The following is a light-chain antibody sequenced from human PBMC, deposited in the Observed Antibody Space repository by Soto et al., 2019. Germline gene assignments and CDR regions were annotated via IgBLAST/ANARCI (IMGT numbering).Light chain of an antibody. CDR1: SSDVGGYDF. V-gene: IGLV2-14*03. CDR3: SSYTSGISFVF. Sequence: QSALTQPASVSGSPGQSVTISCSGTSSDVGGYDFVSWYQHHPGEAPKLIIYDVTIRPAGISNRFSGSKSGNTASLTISGLQPEDEADYYCSSYTSGISFVFFGGGTKLTVL. J-gene: IGLJ2*01. CDR2: DVT.